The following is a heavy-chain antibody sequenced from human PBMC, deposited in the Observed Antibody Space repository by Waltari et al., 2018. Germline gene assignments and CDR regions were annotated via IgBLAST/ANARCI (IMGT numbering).Heavy chain of an antibody. V-gene: IGHV3-21*01. J-gene: IGHJ6*03. CDR1: GLTFSSNT. Sequence: EVQLVESGGGLVKPGGSLRLSCAASGLTFSSNTMNWVRQAPGKGLEWVSSIGSSSTYTSYADSVKGRFTISRDNARASLYLQMDSLRAEDTAVYYCASHLEDFYYYMDVWGKGTTVTVSS. CDR2: IGSSSTYT. CDR3: ASHLEDFYYYMDV.